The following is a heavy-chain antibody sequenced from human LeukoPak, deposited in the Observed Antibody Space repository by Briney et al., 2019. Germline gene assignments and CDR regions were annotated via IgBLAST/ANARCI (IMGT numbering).Heavy chain of an antibody. CDR2: ISGSGGST. CDR1: GFTFSSYA. V-gene: IGHV3-23*01. D-gene: IGHD2-2*01. CDR3: AKVKYQLLYYFDY. J-gene: IGHJ4*02. Sequence: PGGSLRLSCAASGFTFSSYAMSWVRQAPGKGLGWVSAISGSGGSTYYADSVKGRFTISRDNSKNTLYLQMNSLRAEDTAVYYCAKVKYQLLYYFDYWGQGTLVTVSS.